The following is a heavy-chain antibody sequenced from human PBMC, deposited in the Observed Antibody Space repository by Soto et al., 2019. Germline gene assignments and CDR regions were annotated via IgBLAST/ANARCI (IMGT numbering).Heavy chain of an antibody. Sequence: SETLSLTCTVSGGSISSSSYYWGWIRQPPGKGLGWIGSIYYSGSTYYNPSLKSRVTMSVDTSKNQFSLKLSSVTAADTAVYYCARFYSGYGLVDYWGQGTLVTVSS. CDR3: ARFYSGYGLVDY. D-gene: IGHD5-12*01. J-gene: IGHJ4*02. CDR2: IYYSGST. V-gene: IGHV4-39*01. CDR1: GGSISSSSYY.